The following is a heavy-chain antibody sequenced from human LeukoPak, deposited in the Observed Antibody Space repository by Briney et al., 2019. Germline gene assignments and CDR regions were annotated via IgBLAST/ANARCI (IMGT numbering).Heavy chain of an antibody. CDR2: ISANNGNT. V-gene: IGHV1-18*01. J-gene: IGHJ3*02. Sequence: RASVKVSCKASGYTFTNYGISWVRQAPGQGLEWMGWISANNGNTNYAQKFQGRVTMTEDTSTDTAYMELSSLRSEDTAVYYCARDGGYMSNWEDGAFDIWGQGTMVTVSS. CDR3: ARDGGYMSNWEDGAFDI. D-gene: IGHD7-27*01. CDR1: GYTFTNYG.